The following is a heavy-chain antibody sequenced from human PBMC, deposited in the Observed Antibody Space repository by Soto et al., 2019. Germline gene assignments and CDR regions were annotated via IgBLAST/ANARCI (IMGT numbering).Heavy chain of an antibody. CDR3: AKNPGYYYDSTGYHFDY. Sequence: PGGSLRLSCAASGSTFSIYAMHWVRQAPGEGLEWVSAISYGGGTTYYADSVKGRFTISRDNSKNTLYLQMNSLRAEDTAVYYCAKNPGYYYDSTGYHFDYWGQGTLVPVSS. CDR2: ISYGGGTT. CDR1: GSTFSIYA. D-gene: IGHD3-22*01. J-gene: IGHJ4*02. V-gene: IGHV3-23*01.